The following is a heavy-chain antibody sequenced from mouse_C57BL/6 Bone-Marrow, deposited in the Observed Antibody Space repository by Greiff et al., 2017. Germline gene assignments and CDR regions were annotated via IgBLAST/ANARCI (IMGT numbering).Heavy chain of an antibody. CDR3: TRVGGHYDMDV. CDR2: IYPGDGDT. V-gene: IGHV1-82*01. J-gene: IGHJ4*01. CDR1: GYAFSSSW. D-gene: IGHD1-1*02. Sequence: VQLQQSGPELVKPGASVKISCKASGYAFSSSWMHWVKQRPGKGLEWIGRIYPGDGDTNYNGKFKGKATLTADKSSSTAYMQLSSLTSEYSAVYVCTRVGGHYDMDVWGQGTSVTVSS.